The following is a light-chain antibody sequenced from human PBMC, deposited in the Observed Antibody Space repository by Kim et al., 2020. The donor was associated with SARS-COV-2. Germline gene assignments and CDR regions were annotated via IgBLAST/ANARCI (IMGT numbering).Light chain of an antibody. CDR3: QAWDSSTHNYV. CDR1: ELGDKY. Sequence: PVKTARITRSGDELGDKYVSWYQRKPGQAPVVVIYQANQRPSGIPERFSGSNSGNTATLTISGTQAMDEADYYCQAWDSSTHNYVFGAGTKVTVL. CDR2: QAN. V-gene: IGLV3-1*01. J-gene: IGLJ1*01.